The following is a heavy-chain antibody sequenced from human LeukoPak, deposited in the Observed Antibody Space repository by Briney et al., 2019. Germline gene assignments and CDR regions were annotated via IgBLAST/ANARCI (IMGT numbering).Heavy chain of an antibody. CDR1: GFTFDNYA. D-gene: IGHD2-2*01. CDR3: ARRRTSGDFDY. V-gene: IGHV3-9*01. Sequence: PGGSLRLSCAASGFTFDNYAMHWVRQAPGKGLEWVSGISWNSGSIGYADSVKGRFTISRDNAKNTLYLQMNSLRAEDTAVYYCARRRTSGDFDYWGQGTLVTVSS. J-gene: IGHJ4*02. CDR2: ISWNSGSI.